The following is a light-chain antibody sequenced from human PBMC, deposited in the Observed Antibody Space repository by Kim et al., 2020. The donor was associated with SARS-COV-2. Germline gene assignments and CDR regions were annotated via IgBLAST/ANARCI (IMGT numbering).Light chain of an antibody. V-gene: IGKV1-39*01. Sequence: IQMTQSPSSLSASVGDRVTITCRASQSISNYLNWYQQTPGKAPKVLIYAASILQSGVPSRFSGSGSGTDFTLPISSLQPEDFATYKCQQSYSNSPEYTLGQDTKRDI. CDR1: QSISNY. CDR2: AAS. CDR3: QQSYSNSPEYT. J-gene: IGKJ2*01.